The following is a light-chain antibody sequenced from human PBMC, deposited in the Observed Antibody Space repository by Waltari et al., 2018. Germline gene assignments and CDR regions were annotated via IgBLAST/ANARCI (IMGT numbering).Light chain of an antibody. CDR3: QSYDITLRVV. V-gene: IGLV1-40*01. Sequence: QSVLTQPPSVSGAPGQRVTIACTGSGSNLGAGYDVHWYQQVPRAAPKLPIYGSSSRPLGVPDRFFGSTSGTSASLAIIGLQAEDEADYYCQSYDITLRVVFGGGTKLTVL. J-gene: IGLJ3*02. CDR1: GSNLGAGYD. CDR2: GSS.